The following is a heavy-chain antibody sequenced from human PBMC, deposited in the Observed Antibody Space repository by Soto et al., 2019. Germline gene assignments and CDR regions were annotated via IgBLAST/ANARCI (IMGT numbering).Heavy chain of an antibody. Sequence: ASVKVSCKASGGAFSSCAISWVRQAPGQELEWMGGIIPIFGTANYAQKFQGRVTITADESTSTAYMELSSLRSEDTAVYYCARGDVSNTPRDYYYGMDVWGQGTTVTVSS. CDR1: GGAFSSCA. D-gene: IGHD4-4*01. CDR3: ARGDVSNTPRDYYYGMDV. CDR2: IIPIFGTA. V-gene: IGHV1-69*13. J-gene: IGHJ6*02.